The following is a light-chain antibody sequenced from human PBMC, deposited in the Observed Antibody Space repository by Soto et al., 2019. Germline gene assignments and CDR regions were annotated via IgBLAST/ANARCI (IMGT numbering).Light chain of an antibody. J-gene: IGKJ1*01. Sequence: ETVLTQSPGTLSLSPGERVTLSCRASQSVCSRCLAWYQQKPGQSPRIHIYGASSRATGIPDRFSGSGSGTDFTLTISRLEPEDFAVYYCQHYGTTPWTFGQGTKVGIK. CDR1: QSVCSRC. CDR2: GAS. CDR3: QHYGTTPWT. V-gene: IGKV3-20*01.